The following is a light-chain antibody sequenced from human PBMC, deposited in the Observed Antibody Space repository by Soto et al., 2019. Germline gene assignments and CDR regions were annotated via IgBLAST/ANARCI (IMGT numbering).Light chain of an antibody. CDR3: QQYVTSPAIT. CDR1: ESVGDC. Sequence: EIVLTQSPGALSLSPGERATVSCWASESVGDCLAWYQQKPGQALRLLIYGATKRTSGTPDRFSGTGSETAFTLAISRLEPGDFAVYYCQQYVTSPAITFGQGTRLEIK. CDR2: GAT. J-gene: IGKJ5*01. V-gene: IGKV3-20*01.